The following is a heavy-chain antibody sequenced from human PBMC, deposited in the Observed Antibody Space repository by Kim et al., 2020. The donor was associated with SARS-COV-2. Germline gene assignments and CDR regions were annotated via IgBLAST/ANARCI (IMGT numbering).Heavy chain of an antibody. V-gene: IGHV1-69*04. CDR1: GGTFSSYA. Sequence: SVKVSCKASGGTFSSYAISWVRQAPGQGLEWMGRIIPILGIANYAQKFQGRVTITADKSTSTAYMELSSLRSEDTAVYYCAREGMVTVVPTRDNWFDPWGQGTLVTVSS. J-gene: IGHJ5*02. CDR3: AREGMVTVVPTRDNWFDP. CDR2: IIPILGIA. D-gene: IGHD5-18*01.